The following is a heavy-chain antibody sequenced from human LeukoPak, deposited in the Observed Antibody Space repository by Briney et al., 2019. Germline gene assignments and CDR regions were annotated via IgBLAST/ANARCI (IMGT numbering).Heavy chain of an antibody. Sequence: GSLRLSCAASGFTFSSYGMHWVRQAPGKGLEWVAVISYDGSNKYYADSVKGRFTISRDNSKNTLYLQMNSLRAEDTAVYYCARVGVDKFRAFDHWGQGTLVTVSS. D-gene: IGHD3-3*01. CDR3: ARVGVDKFRAFDH. CDR2: ISYDGSNK. V-gene: IGHV3-30*03. J-gene: IGHJ4*02. CDR1: GFTFSSYG.